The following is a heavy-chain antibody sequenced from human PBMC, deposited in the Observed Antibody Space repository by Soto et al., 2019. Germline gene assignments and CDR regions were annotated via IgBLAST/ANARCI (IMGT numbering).Heavy chain of an antibody. CDR3: ASSLGSGYYYYFDY. Sequence: SVKVSCKASGCTFSSYAISWVRQAPGQGLEWMGGIIPIFGTANYAQKFQGRVTITADKSTSTAYMELSSLRSEDTAVYYCASSLGSGYYYYFDYWGQGTLVTVSS. J-gene: IGHJ4*02. CDR1: GCTFSSYA. V-gene: IGHV1-69*06. D-gene: IGHD3-22*01. CDR2: IIPIFGTA.